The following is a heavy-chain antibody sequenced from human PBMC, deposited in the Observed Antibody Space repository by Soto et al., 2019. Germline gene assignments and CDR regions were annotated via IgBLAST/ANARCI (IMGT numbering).Heavy chain of an antibody. J-gene: IGHJ4*02. Sequence: SETLSLTCTVSGGSISSSSYYWGWIRQPPGKGLEWIGSIYYSGSTYYNPSLKSRVTISVDTSKNQFSLKLSSVTAADTAVYYCARTMVRGVSSLLGGQGTLVTVSS. CDR3: ARTMVRGVSSLL. CDR1: GGSISSSSYY. CDR2: IYYSGST. V-gene: IGHV4-39*01. D-gene: IGHD3-10*01.